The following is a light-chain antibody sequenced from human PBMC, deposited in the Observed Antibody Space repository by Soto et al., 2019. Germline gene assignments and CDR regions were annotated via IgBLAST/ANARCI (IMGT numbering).Light chain of an antibody. CDR3: QQYSSLPRT. J-gene: IGKJ1*01. CDR2: GAS. V-gene: IGKV3-20*01. CDR1: QSFTSNY. Sequence: IVLTQSPGTLSFSPGERATLSCGASQSFTSNYLAWYQQKPGQAPRLLIYGASTRATGIPDRFSGSGSGTDFTLTITRLEPEDFGVYYCQQYSSLPRTFGQGTKVDI.